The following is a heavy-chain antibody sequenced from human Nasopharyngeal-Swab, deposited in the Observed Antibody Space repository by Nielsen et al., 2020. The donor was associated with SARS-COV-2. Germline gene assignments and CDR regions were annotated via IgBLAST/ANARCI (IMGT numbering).Heavy chain of an antibody. CDR3: AKGYFLDY. Sequence: GESLKISCAASGFTFSSYGMHWVRRAPGKGLEWVAVISYDGSNKYYADSVKGRFTISRDNSKNTLYLQMNSLRAEDTAVYYCAKGYFLDYWGQGTLVTVSS. J-gene: IGHJ4*02. V-gene: IGHV3-30*18. CDR2: ISYDGSNK. D-gene: IGHD2/OR15-2a*01. CDR1: GFTFSSYG.